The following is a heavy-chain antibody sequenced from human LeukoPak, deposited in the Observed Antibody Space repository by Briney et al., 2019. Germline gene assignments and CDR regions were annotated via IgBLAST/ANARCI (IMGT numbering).Heavy chain of an antibody. CDR3: ARGRNVVVPAAEGSWFDP. CDR2: ISAYNGNT. CDR1: GYTFTSYG. Sequence: ASVKVSCKASGYTFTSYGTSWVRQAPGQGLEWMGWISAYNGNTNYAQKLQGRVTMSTDTSTSTAYMELRSLRSDDTAVYYCARGRNVVVPAAEGSWFDPWGQGTLVTVSS. V-gene: IGHV1-18*01. J-gene: IGHJ5*02. D-gene: IGHD2-2*01.